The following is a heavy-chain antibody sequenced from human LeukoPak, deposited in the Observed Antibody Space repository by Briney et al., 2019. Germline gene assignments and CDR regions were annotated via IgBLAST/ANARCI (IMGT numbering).Heavy chain of an antibody. D-gene: IGHD3-3*01. J-gene: IGHJ5*02. CDR3: ARNPVFYDFWSGYRADP. CDR2: IYHSGST. V-gene: IGHV4-38-2*02. CDR1: GYSISSGYY. Sequence: SETLSLTCTVSGYSISSGYYWGWIRPPPGKGLEWIGSIYHSGSTYYNPSLKSRVTISVDTSKNQFSLKLSSVTAADTAVYYCARNPVFYDFWSGYRADPWGQGTLVTVSS.